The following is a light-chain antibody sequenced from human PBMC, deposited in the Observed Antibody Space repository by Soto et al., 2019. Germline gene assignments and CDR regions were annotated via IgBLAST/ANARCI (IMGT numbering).Light chain of an antibody. J-gene: IGKJ1*01. CDR1: HNIERW. CDR3: QQFAISTT. V-gene: IGKV1-5*01. Sequence: IQMTQSPSTLSASVGDRVTITCRASHNIERWMAWYQQKPGKAPSLLIFDASTLHSGVPSRFSGSGSGTDFTLNISRLQPDDFATYYCQQFAISTTFGQVTKVDIX. CDR2: DAS.